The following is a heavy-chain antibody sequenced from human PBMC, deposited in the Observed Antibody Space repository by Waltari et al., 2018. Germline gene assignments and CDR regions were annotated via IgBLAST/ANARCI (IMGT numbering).Heavy chain of an antibody. CDR1: RASISSCWDY. D-gene: IGHD3-3*01. V-gene: IGHV4-39*01. Sequence: QLQLQESGPGLVKPSETLSLACTVSRASISSCWDYRGWIRQPPGKGLEWIGSIYYTGNTYYNPSLKSQVTISVDTSKEQFSLRLKSVTAADTAVYYCARQYFGVFRDWGQGTLVTVSS. CDR3: ARQYFGVFRD. CDR2: IYYTGNT. J-gene: IGHJ4*02.